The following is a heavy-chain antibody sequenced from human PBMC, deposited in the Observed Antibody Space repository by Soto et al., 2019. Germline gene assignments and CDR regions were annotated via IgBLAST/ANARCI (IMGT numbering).Heavy chain of an antibody. CDR2: ISASGTKT. Sequence: LRLSCAASGFTFSDYFLSWMRQAPGKGLEWVSYISASGTKTYHADSVKGRFTISRDNARNSLYLQMNGLRAEDTAVYFCARGRLRRNWFDPGAREPWSPSPQ. CDR1: GFTFSDYF. V-gene: IGHV3-11*01. CDR3: ARGRLRRNWFDP. D-gene: IGHD5-12*01. J-gene: IGHJ5*02.